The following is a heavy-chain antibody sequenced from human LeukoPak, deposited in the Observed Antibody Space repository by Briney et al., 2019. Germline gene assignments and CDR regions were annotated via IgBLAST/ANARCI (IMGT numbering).Heavy chain of an antibody. CDR2: ISSSSSYI. J-gene: IGHJ4*02. V-gene: IGHV3-21*01. CDR1: GFTFSSYS. Sequence: GGSLRLSCAASGFTFSSYSMNWVRQAPGKGLEWVSSISSSSSYIYYADSVKGRFTISRDNAKNSLYLQMNSLRAEDTAVYYCARVWMGGLPSNSSDYWGQGTLATVSS. CDR3: ARVWMGGLPSNSSDY. D-gene: IGHD4-11*01.